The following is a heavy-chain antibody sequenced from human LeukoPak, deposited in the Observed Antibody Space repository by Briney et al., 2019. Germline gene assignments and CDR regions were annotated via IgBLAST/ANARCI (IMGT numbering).Heavy chain of an antibody. CDR2: ISYDGSNK. J-gene: IGHJ4*02. V-gene: IGHV3-30-3*01. Sequence: GRSLRLSCAASGFTFSSYAMHWVRQAPGKGLEWVAVISYDGSNKYYADSVKGRFTISRDNSKKTLYLQMNSLRAEDTAVYYCARGEDGYNPNTDYWGQGTLATVSS. D-gene: IGHD5-24*01. CDR3: ARGEDGYNPNTDY. CDR1: GFTFSSYA.